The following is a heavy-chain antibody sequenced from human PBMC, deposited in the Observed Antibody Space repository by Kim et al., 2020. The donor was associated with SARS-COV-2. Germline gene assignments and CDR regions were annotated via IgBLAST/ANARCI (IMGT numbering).Heavy chain of an antibody. CDR2: ISYDGSNK. D-gene: IGHD6-13*01. Sequence: GGSLRLSCAASGFTFSSYGMHWVRQAPGKGLEWVAVISYDGSNKYYADSVKGRFTISRDNSKNTLYLQMNSLRAEDTAVYYCARDRSIAAEGDDYWGQGTLVTVSS. J-gene: IGHJ4*02. CDR3: ARDRSIAAEGDDY. CDR1: GFTFSSYG. V-gene: IGHV3-33*05.